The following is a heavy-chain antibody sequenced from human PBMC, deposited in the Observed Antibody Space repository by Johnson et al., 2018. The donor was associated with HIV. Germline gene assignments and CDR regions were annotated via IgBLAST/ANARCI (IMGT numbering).Heavy chain of an antibody. CDR1: GFTFSSYT. Sequence: QVQLVESGGGVVQPGKSLRLSCAASGFTFSSYTMHWVRQAPGKGLEWVALISYDGSNKYYADSVKGRFTISRDNSKNTLYLQMNSLRAEDTAVYYCARTISSYQGAFDIWGQGTLVTVSA. J-gene: IGHJ3*02. D-gene: IGHD1-26*01. CDR3: ARTISSYQGAFDI. V-gene: IGHV3-30*04. CDR2: ISYDGSNK.